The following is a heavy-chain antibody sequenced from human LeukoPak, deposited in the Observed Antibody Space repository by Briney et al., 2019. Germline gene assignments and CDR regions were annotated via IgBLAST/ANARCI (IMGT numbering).Heavy chain of an antibody. J-gene: IGHJ5*02. CDR1: GYTFTGYY. CDR3: ARGRKICSSTSCYEMWWFDP. Sequence: GASVKVSCKASGYTFTGYYMHWVRQAPGQGLEWMGWINPNSGGTNYAQKFQGRVTMTRDTSISTAYMELSRLRSDDTAVYYCARGRKICSSTSCYEMWWFDPWGQGTLVTVSS. V-gene: IGHV1-2*02. D-gene: IGHD2-2*01. CDR2: INPNSGGT.